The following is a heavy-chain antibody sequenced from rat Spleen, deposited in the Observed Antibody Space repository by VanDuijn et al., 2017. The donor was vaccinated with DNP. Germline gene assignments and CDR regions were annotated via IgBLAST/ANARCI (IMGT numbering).Heavy chain of an antibody. Sequence: EVQLVESGGGLVQPGRSLKLSCAASGFTFSDYYMAWVRQAPTKGLEWVAYIGSDGYAPYYGDSVKGRFTISSDNAKSTLFLQMNSLRSEDMATYYCVRWNSGHFEYWGQGVMVTVSS. V-gene: IGHV5-22*01. CDR2: IGSDGYAP. CDR3: VRWNSGHFEY. CDR1: GFTFSDYY. J-gene: IGHJ2*01. D-gene: IGHD4-3*01.